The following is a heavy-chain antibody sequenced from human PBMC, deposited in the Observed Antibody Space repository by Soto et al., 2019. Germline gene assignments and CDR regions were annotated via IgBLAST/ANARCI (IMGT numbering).Heavy chain of an antibody. J-gene: IGHJ4*02. D-gene: IGHD4-17*01. CDR3: ARGHNIYGDPYYFDY. CDR2: ISAYNGNT. CDR1: GYTFTSYG. Sequence: ASVKVSCKASGYTFTSYGISWVRQAPGQGLEWMGWISAYNGNTNYAQKLQGRVAMTTDTSTSTAYMELRSLRSDDTAVYYCARGHNIYGDPYYFDYWGQGTLVTVSS. V-gene: IGHV1-18*04.